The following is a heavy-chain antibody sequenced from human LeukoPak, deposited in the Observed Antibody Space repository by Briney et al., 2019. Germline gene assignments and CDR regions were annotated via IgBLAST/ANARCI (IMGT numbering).Heavy chain of an antibody. V-gene: IGHV4-4*07. CDR2: IYSSGRS. CDR1: GGSICSYY. CDR3: ARAPSSGYLYYFEY. J-gene: IGHJ4*02. D-gene: IGHD3-22*01. Sequence: PSETLSLTCTVSGGSICSYYWNWIRQPAGKGLEWIGRIYSSGRSNYNPSLNSRVTMSVDTSKSQFSLELRSVTAADTAVYYCARAPSSGYLYYFEYWGQGTLVTVSS.